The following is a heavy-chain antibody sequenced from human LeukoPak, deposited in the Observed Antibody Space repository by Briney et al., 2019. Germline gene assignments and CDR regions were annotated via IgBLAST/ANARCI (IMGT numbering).Heavy chain of an antibody. J-gene: IGHJ4*02. CDR1: GYTFTDYY. Sequence: PEASVRVSCKASGYTFTDYYIHWVRQAPGQGLEWMGWIIPNTGGTNYAQKFQDRVTMTRDTSISTAYMELSRLRSDDTAVYYCASFGQFDYWGQGTLVTVSS. CDR3: ASFGQFDY. D-gene: IGHD3-16*01. V-gene: IGHV1-2*02. CDR2: IIPNTGGT.